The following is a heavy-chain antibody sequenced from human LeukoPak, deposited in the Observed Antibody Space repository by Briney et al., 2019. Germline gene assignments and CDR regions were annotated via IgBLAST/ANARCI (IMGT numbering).Heavy chain of an antibody. J-gene: IGHJ2*01. D-gene: IGHD2-15*01. Sequence: ASVKVSCKASGYTFTGYYMHWVRQAPGQGLEWMGWINPNSGSTNYAQKFQGRVTMTRDTSISTAYMDLSRLRSDDTAVYYCARDGYCSGGSCWYFDLWGRGTLVTVSS. CDR3: ARDGYCSGGSCWYFDL. CDR2: INPNSGST. V-gene: IGHV1-2*02. CDR1: GYTFTGYY.